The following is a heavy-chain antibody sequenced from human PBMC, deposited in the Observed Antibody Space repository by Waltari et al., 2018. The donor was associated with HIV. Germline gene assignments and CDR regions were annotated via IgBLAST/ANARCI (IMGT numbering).Heavy chain of an antibody. CDR1: GFTFRSYS. CDR2: ISSSGSYI. Sequence: EVQLVESGGGLVKPGGSLRLSCVVSGFTFRSYSMNWVRQAPGKGVEGGSSISSSGSYIYYADSRKGRFTISRDNAKNSLYLQMNSLRAEDTAVYYCARVWYSSSRGEPDYWGQGALVTVSS. D-gene: IGHD6-13*01. J-gene: IGHJ4*02. V-gene: IGHV3-21*01. CDR3: ARVWYSSSRGEPDY.